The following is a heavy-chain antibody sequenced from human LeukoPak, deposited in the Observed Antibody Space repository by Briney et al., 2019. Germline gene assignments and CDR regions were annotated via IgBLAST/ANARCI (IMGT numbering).Heavy chain of an antibody. CDR2: IIPIFGTA. CDR3: ATGGYSYGYYGY. J-gene: IGHJ4*02. V-gene: IGHV1-69*13. CDR1: GYTFTGYY. Sequence: SVKVSCKASGYTFTGYYMHWVRQAPGQGLEWMGGIIPIFGTANYTQKFQGRVTITADESTSTAYMELSSLRSEDTAVYYCATGGYSYGYYGYWGQGTLVTVSS. D-gene: IGHD5-18*01.